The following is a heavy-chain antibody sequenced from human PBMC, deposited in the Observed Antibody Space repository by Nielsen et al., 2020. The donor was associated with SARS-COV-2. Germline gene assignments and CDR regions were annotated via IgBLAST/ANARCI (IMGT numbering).Heavy chain of an antibody. Sequence: SVKVSCKASGGTFSSYAISWVRQAPGQGLEWMGGIIPIFGTANYAQKFQGRVTITADESTSTAYMELSSLRSEDTAVYYCALDPGIAVAAHSVDVWGQGTTVTVSS. D-gene: IGHD6-19*01. CDR2: IIPIFGTA. CDR3: ALDPGIAVAAHSVDV. J-gene: IGHJ6*02. CDR1: GGTFSSYA. V-gene: IGHV1-69*13.